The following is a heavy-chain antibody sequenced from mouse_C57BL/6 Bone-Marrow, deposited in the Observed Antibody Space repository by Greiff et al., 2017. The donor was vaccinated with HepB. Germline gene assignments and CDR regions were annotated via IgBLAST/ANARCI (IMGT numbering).Heavy chain of an antibody. CDR1: GFTFSDYG. CDR3: ARCDYYGSSPDY. D-gene: IGHD1-1*01. CDR2: ISSGSSTI. Sequence: EVKVEESGGGLVKPGGSLKLSCAASGFTFSDYGMHWVRQAPEKGLEWVAYISSGSSTIYYADTVKGRFTISRDNAKNTLFLQMTSLRSEDTAMYYCARCDYYGSSPDYWGQGTTLTVSS. J-gene: IGHJ2*01. V-gene: IGHV5-17*01.